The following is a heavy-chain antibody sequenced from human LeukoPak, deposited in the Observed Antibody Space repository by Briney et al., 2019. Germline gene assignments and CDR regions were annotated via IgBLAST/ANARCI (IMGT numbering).Heavy chain of an antibody. CDR1: GFTFSNYL. Sequence: PGGSLRLSCAASGFTFSNYLMTWVRQAPGKGLEWVANIKQDGSDKYYVDSVKGRFTISRDNAQDSLHLQMNSLRAKDTAVYYCAILRGGNYWGQGTLVTVSS. CDR2: IKQDGSDK. V-gene: IGHV3-7*02. J-gene: IGHJ4*02. CDR3: AILRGGNY. D-gene: IGHD3-10*01.